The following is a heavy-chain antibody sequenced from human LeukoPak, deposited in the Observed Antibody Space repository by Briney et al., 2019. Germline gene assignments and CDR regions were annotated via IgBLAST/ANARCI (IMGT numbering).Heavy chain of an antibody. D-gene: IGHD4-23*01. V-gene: IGHV4-4*07. CDR2: IYTSGST. J-gene: IGHJ6*03. Sequence: SETLSLTCTVSGGSISSYYWSWIRQSAGKGLEWIGRIYTSGSTNYNPSLKSRVTMSVDTSKNQFSLKLSSVTAADTAVYYCARVLRWQPSGYYYYMDVWGKGTTVTVSS. CDR1: GGSISSYY. CDR3: ARVLRWQPSGYYYYMDV.